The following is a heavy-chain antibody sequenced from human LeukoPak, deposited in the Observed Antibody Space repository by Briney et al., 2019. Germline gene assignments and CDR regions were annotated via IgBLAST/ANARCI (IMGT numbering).Heavy chain of an antibody. J-gene: IGHJ4*02. Sequence: PSETLSLTCTVSGGSISSYYWSWIRQPAGKGLEWIGRIYTSGSTNYNPSLKSRVTMSVDTSKNQFSLKLSSVTAADTAVYYCAGEMTQRTGRLAFDYWGQGTLVTVSS. CDR3: AGEMTQRTGRLAFDY. V-gene: IGHV4-4*07. CDR2: IYTSGST. CDR1: GGSISSYY. D-gene: IGHD3-9*01.